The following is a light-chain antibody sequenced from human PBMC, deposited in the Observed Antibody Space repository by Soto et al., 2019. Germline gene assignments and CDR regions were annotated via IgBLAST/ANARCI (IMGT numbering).Light chain of an antibody. Sequence: QSALTQPASVSGSTGQSITISCTGTSSDVGGYNYVSWYQQHPGKAPKLMIYDVSNRPSGVSNRFSGSKSGNTASLSISGRQAEDEADYYCSSYTRSSTVIFGGGTKGTVL. CDR2: DVS. J-gene: IGLJ2*01. V-gene: IGLV2-14*03. CDR1: SSDVGGYNY. CDR3: SSYTRSSTVI.